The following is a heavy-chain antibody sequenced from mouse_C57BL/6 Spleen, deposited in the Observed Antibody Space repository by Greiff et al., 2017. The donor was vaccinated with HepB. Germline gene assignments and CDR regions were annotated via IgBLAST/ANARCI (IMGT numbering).Heavy chain of an antibody. CDR3: ARRRYGYGYAMDY. J-gene: IGHJ4*01. V-gene: IGHV1-53*01. CDR2: INPSNGGT. Sequence: VQLQQPGTELVKPGASVKLSCKASGYTFTSYWMHWVKQRPGQGLEWIGNINPSNGGTNYNEKFKSKATLTVDKSSSTAYMQLSSLTAEDSAVYYCARRRYGYGYAMDYWGQGTSVTVSS. D-gene: IGHD2-2*01. CDR1: GYTFTSYW.